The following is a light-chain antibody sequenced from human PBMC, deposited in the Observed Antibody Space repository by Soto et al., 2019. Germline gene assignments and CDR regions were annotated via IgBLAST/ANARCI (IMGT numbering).Light chain of an antibody. CDR1: QSVSSSF. Sequence: EIVLTKSPGTLSLSPGERATLSCRASQSVSSSFLAWHQQKPGQAPRLLIYGASSRATGVPDRFSGSGSGTDFTLTISRLEPEDFAVYYCQQYGDSMTFGQGTKVEIK. V-gene: IGKV3-20*01. J-gene: IGKJ1*01. CDR2: GAS. CDR3: QQYGDSMT.